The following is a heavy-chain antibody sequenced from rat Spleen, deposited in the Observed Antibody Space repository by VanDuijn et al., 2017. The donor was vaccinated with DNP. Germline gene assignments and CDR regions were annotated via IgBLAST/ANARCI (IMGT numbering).Heavy chain of an antibody. Sequence: EVQLVESGGGLVQPGRSLKLSCAASGFTFSNYGMAWVRQAPTRGLEWVASISAAGTNSYYRDSVKGRFTLSRDNTKNTQYLQMGSLRSEDTATYYCARLGALDYWGQGVMVTVSS. J-gene: IGHJ2*01. V-gene: IGHV5S13*01. D-gene: IGHD5-1*01. CDR1: GFTFSNYG. CDR2: ISAAGTNS. CDR3: ARLGALDY.